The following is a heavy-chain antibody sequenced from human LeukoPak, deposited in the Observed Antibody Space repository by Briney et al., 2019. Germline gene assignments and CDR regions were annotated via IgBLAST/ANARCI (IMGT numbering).Heavy chain of an antibody. CDR1: GGSISSYY. V-gene: IGHV4-59*01. CDR3: ARDGVSALNLYSDL. CDR2: IYYSGST. D-gene: IGHD3-3*01. Sequence: PSETLSLTCTVSGGSISSYYWSWIRQPPGKGLEWIGSIYYSGSTDYNPSLKSRVIISVDTSKNQFSLSLISVTAADTAVYYCARDGVSALNLYSDLWGRGTLVTVSS. J-gene: IGHJ2*01.